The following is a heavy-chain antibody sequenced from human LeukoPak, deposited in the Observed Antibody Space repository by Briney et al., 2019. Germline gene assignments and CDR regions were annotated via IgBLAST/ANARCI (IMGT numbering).Heavy chain of an antibody. V-gene: IGHV3-30*03. J-gene: IGHJ3*02. CDR1: GFTFSSYG. CDR2: ISYDGSNN. D-gene: IGHD3-10*01. CDR3: ARGGMVRRVMGAFDI. Sequence: PGGSLRLSCAASGFTFSSYGMHWVRQAPGKGLEWVAVISYDGSNNYYADSVKGRFTVSRDNAKNSLYLQMNSLRAEDTAVFYCARGGMVRRVMGAFDIWGQGTLVTVSS.